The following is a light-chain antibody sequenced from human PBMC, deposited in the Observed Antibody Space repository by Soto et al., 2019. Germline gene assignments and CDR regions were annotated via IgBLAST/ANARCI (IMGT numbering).Light chain of an antibody. J-gene: IGKJ1*01. CDR3: MQSLQAPLT. CDR1: QSLLDSNGYNC. CDR2: LGS. Sequence: DIVMTQSPLSLPVTPGEPASISCRSSQSLLDSNGYNCLEWYLQKPGQSPQLLIYLGSNRASGVPDRLSGSGSGTDFTLKISRVEAEDVGVYYCMQSLQAPLTFGQGTKVEI. V-gene: IGKV2-28*01.